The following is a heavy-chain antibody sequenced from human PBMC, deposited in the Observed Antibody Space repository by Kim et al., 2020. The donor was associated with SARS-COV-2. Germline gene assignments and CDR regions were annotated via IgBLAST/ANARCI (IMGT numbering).Heavy chain of an antibody. D-gene: IGHD4-17*01. CDR3: ARHFGSVTTPHFDY. Sequence: NPSLNSRVTISVDTSKDQFSLKLSSVAAADTAVYYCARHFGSVTTPHFDYWGQGTLVTVSS. V-gene: IGHV4-39*01. J-gene: IGHJ4*02.